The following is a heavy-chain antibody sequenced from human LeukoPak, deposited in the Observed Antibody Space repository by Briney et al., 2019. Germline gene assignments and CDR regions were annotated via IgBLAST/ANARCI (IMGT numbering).Heavy chain of an antibody. CDR1: GFTFCIYG. V-gene: IGHV3-30*02. D-gene: IGHD1-1*01. CDR2: IRYDGSNK. CDR3: AKDPTTYYYYYMDV. J-gene: IGHJ6*03. Sequence: GGSLRLSCAASGFTFCIYGMHWVRQAPGRGLEWVAFIRYDGSNKYYADSVKGRFTISRVNSKNTLYLQMSSLRAEDTAVYYCAKDPTTYYYYYMDVWGKGTTVTVSS.